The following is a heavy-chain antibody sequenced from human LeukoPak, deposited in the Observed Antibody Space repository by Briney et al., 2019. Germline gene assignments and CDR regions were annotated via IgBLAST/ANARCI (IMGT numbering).Heavy chain of an antibody. D-gene: IGHD6-19*01. J-gene: IGHJ3*02. CDR3: ATPPSGWYSDAFDI. CDR1: GYTLTELS. V-gene: IGHV1-24*01. Sequence: GASVKVSCKVSGYTLTELSMHWVRQAPGKGLEWMGGFDPEDGETIYAQKFQGRVTMTEDTSTDTAYMELSSLRSEDTAVYYCATPPSGWYSDAFDIWGQGTMATVSS. CDR2: FDPEDGET.